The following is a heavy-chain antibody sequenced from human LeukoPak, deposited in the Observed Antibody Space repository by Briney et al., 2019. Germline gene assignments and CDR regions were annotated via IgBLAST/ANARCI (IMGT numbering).Heavy chain of an antibody. V-gene: IGHV3-53*01. CDR1: GFTVSSNY. CDR2: SYSGGST. CDR3: ARDHLEDTNYYYYMDV. Sequence: GGSLRLSCAASGFTVSSNYMSWVRQAPGKGLEWVSVSYSGGSTYYADSVKGRFTISRDNSKNTLYLQMNSLRAEDTAVYYCARDHLEDTNYYYYMDVWGKGTTVTVSS. D-gene: IGHD2-15*01. J-gene: IGHJ6*03.